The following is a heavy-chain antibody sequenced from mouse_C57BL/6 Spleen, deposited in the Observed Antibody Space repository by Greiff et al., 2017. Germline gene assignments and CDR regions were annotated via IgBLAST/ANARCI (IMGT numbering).Heavy chain of an antibody. CDR1: GYAFSSSW. D-gene: IGHD1-1*01. CDR3: ARSGYYYGSSQYYVDY. J-gene: IGHJ2*01. Sequence: VHLVESGPELVKPGASVKISCKASGYAFSSSWMNWVKQRPGKGLEWIGRIYPGDGDTNYNGKFKGKATLTADKSSSTAYMQLSSLTSEDSAVYFCARSGYYYGSSQYYVDYWGQGTTLTVSS. CDR2: IYPGDGDT. V-gene: IGHV1-82*01.